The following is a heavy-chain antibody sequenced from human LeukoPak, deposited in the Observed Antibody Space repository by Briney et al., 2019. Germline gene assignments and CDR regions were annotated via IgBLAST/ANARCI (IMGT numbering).Heavy chain of an antibody. V-gene: IGHV3-7*01. J-gene: IGHJ4*02. CDR3: ARDGPTAYFDY. Sequence: GGSLRLSCAASGFTFSSYWMTWVRQAPGKGLEWVANIKEDGSEKYYVDSVKGRFTISRDNAKNSLYLQMNSLRAEDTAVYYCARDGPTAYFDYWGQGTLVTVSS. CDR2: IKEDGSEK. CDR1: GFTFSSYW. D-gene: IGHD5-18*01.